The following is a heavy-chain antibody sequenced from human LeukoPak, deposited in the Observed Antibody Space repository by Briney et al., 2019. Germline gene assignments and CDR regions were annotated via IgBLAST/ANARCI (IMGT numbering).Heavy chain of an antibody. D-gene: IGHD3-3*01. CDR1: GGSFSGYY. CDR2: INHSGSI. CDR3: AKLTRGGEVYYYYMDV. Sequence: SETLFLTCAVYGGSFSGYYWSWIRQPPGKGLEWIGEINHSGSINYNPSLKSRVTMSVDQSKNHFSLKLSSVTAADTAVYYCAKLTRGGEVYYYYMDVWGKGTTVTVSS. J-gene: IGHJ6*03. V-gene: IGHV4-34*01.